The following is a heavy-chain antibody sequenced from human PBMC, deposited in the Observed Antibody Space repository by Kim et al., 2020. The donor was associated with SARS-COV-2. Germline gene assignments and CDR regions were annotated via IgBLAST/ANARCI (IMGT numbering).Heavy chain of an antibody. Sequence: RYRPDCQGQVTISADKSSSTAYLQWSSLKASDTAMYYCARQPIVGATGFDYWGQGTLVTVSS. CDR3: ARQPIVGATGFDY. V-gene: IGHV5-51*01. J-gene: IGHJ4*02. D-gene: IGHD1-26*01.